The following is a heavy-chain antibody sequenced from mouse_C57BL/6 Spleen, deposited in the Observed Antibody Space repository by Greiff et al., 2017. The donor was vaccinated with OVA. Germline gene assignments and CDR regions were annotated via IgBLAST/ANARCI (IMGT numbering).Heavy chain of an antibody. CDR3: ARSGGYYGSSYAMDY. V-gene: IGHV1-42*01. CDR1: GYSFTGYY. Sequence: EVQLQQSGPELVKPGASVKISCKASGYSFTGYYMNWVKQSPEKSLEWIGEINPSTGGTTYNQKFKAKATLTVDKSSSTAYMQLKSLTSENSAVYYCARSGGYYGSSYAMDYWGQGTSVTVSS. CDR2: INPSTGGT. J-gene: IGHJ4*01. D-gene: IGHD1-1*01.